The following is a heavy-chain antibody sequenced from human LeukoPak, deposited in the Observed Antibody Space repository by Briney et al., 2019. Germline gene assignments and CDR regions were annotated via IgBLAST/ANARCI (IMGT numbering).Heavy chain of an antibody. J-gene: IGHJ4*02. CDR1: GFTFRSYW. D-gene: IGHD3-9*01. V-gene: IGHV3-74*01. CDR3: ARDSFDWLLSGDNYFDY. Sequence: PGGSLRLSCAASGFTFRSYWMHWVRQAPGKGLVWVSRINSDGSSTSYADSVKGRFTISRDNAKNTLYLQMNSLRAEDTAVYYCARDSFDWLLSGDNYFDYWGQGTLVTVSS. CDR2: INSDGSST.